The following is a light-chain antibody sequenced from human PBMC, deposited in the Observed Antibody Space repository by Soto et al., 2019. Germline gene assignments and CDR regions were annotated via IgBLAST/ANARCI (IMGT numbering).Light chain of an antibody. CDR3: QAGDSSSL. Sequence: SYELTQPPSVSVSPGQTASITCSGDKLGDKYACWYQQKPGQSPVLVIYQDSKRPSGIPERFSGSNSGNTATLTISGTQAMDEADYYCQAGDSSSLFGGGTKLTVL. CDR1: KLGDKY. CDR2: QDS. J-gene: IGLJ2*01. V-gene: IGLV3-1*01.